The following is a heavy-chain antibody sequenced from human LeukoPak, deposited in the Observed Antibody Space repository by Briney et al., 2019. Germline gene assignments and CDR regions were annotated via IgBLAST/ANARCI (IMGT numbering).Heavy chain of an antibody. CDR1: GGSIRSSGYY. D-gene: IGHD3-22*01. CDR3: AKNYFDSDIIVDDAFDV. V-gene: IGHV4-39*07. Sequence: PSETLSLTCIVSGGSIRSSGYYWAWIRQPPGKGLEWIGSLSYSGNTYNNPSLKSRVSISVDTSNNQFSLKLNSVTAADTAVYYCAKNYFDSDIIVDDAFDVWGQGTMVSVSS. J-gene: IGHJ3*01. CDR2: LSYSGNT.